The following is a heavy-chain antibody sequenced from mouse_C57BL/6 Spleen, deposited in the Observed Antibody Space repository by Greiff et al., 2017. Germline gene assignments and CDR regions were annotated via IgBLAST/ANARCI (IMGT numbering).Heavy chain of an antibody. CDR3: ARDRTGPYYFDY. Sequence: EVMLVESGGGLVKPGGSLKLSCAASGFTFSSYAMSWVRQTPEKRLEWVATISDGGSYTYYPDNVKGRFIISRDNAKNNLYLQMSHLKSEDTAMYYCARDRTGPYYFDYWGQGTTLTVSS. D-gene: IGHD4-1*01. CDR2: ISDGGSYT. V-gene: IGHV5-4*01. J-gene: IGHJ2*01. CDR1: GFTFSSYA.